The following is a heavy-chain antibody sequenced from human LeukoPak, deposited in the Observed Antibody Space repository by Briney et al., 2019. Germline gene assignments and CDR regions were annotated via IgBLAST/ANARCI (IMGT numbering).Heavy chain of an antibody. Sequence: SETLSLTCTVSGGSISGYYWSWIRQPPGKGLEWIGYIYYSGSTNYNPSLKSRVTISVDTSKNQFSLKLSSVTAADTAVYYCARALYSSWSPNYFDYWGQGTLVTVSS. J-gene: IGHJ4*02. CDR2: IYYSGST. D-gene: IGHD6-6*01. CDR1: GGSISGYY. CDR3: ARALYSSWSPNYFDY. V-gene: IGHV4-59*01.